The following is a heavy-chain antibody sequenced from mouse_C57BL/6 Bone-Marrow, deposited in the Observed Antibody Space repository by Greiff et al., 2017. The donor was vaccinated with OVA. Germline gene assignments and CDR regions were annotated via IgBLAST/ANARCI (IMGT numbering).Heavy chain of an antibody. CDR2: ISSGGSYT. D-gene: IGHD2-5*01. CDR1: GFTFSSYG. V-gene: IGHV5-6*01. Sequence: EVQVVESGGDLVKPGGSLKLSCAASGFTFSSYGMSWVRQTPDKRLEWVATISSGGSYTYYPDSVKGRFTISRDNAKNTLYLQMSSLKSEDTAMYYCARPYYSNYVVYWYFDVWGKGTTVTVSS. J-gene: IGHJ1*03. CDR3: ARPYYSNYVVYWYFDV.